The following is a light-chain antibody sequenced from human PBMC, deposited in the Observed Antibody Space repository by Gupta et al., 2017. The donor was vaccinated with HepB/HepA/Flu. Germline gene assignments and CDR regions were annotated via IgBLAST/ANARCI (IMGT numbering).Light chain of an antibody. V-gene: IGKV2-30*01. CDR2: RVS. CDR1: QTLLFSDGNTF. J-gene: IGKJ4*01. CDR3: LQGTHWPLT. Sequence: DVVMTQSPLSLPVTFGQSASLSCRSSQTLLFSDGNTFLHWFQQRQGQSPRRLIYRVSNRDSGVPDRFIGSGSCTDVTLETSRVEAEDVLVYYCLQGTHWPLTFGGGTKVEIK.